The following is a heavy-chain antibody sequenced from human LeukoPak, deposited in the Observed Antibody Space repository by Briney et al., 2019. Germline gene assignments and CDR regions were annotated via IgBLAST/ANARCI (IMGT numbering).Heavy chain of an antibody. V-gene: IGHV4-59*11. Sequence: PSETLSLTCTVSGGSINSQYWSWIRQPPGKGLECIGSTSYSGSTKYNTSLNSRATISLDPSKNQFCLKLTSVTAADTAVYYCARDGDSGGWFDSWGQGALVSVYS. CDR3: ARDGDSGGWFDS. CDR2: TSYSGST. D-gene: IGHD6-25*01. CDR1: GGSINSQY. J-gene: IGHJ5*01.